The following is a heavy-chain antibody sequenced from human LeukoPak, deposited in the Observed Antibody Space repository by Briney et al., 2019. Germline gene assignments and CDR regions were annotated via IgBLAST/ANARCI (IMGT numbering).Heavy chain of an antibody. V-gene: IGHV4-34*01. CDR2: INHSGST. CDR3: ARHGGWDFAL. D-gene: IGHD3-10*01. CDR1: GGSFSGYY. Sequence: SETLSLTCAVYGGSFSGYYWSWIRQPPGKGLEWIGEINHSGSTNYNPSLKSRVTISVDTSKNQFSLKLNSVTAADTAVYYCARHGGWDFALWGPGTLVTVSS. J-gene: IGHJ2*01.